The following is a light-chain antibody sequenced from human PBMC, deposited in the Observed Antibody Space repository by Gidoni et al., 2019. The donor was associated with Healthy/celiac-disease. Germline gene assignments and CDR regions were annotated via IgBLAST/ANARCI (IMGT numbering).Light chain of an antibody. CDR2: DVS. V-gene: IGLV2-14*03. CDR1: SSDVGAYNY. CDR3: SSYASSSTRVV. Sequence: QSALTQPASVSGSPGQSITISCTGTSSDVGAYNYVSWYQQHPGKAPKLMIYDVSDRPSGVSNRFSGSKSGNTASLTISGLQAEDEAGYYCSSYASSSTRVVFGGGTKLTVL. J-gene: IGLJ3*02.